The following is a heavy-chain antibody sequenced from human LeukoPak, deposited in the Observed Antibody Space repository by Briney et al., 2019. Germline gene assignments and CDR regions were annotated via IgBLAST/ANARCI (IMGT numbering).Heavy chain of an antibody. J-gene: IGHJ3*02. CDR1: GGSISSSCYY. CDR2: IYYSGST. V-gene: IGHV4-39*01. D-gene: IGHD3-16*01. CDR3: ASGGGTNRDDAFDI. Sequence: SETLSLTCTVSGGSISSSCYYWGWVRQPPGKGLEWIGSIYYSGSTYYSPSLKSRVTISVDTSKNQFSLKLSSVTAADTAVYYCASGGGTNRDDAFDIWGQGTMVTVSS.